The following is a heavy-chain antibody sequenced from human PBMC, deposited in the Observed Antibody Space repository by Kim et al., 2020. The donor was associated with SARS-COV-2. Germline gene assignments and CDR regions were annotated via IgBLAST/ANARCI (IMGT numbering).Heavy chain of an antibody. CDR1: GFTFSDYY. CDR3: ARDLHSSGGKFSQFDY. CDR2: ISSSGTTI. V-gene: IGHV3-11*01. Sequence: GGSLRLSCAASGFTFSDYYMNWIRQAPGKGLEWVAYISSSGTTIYYADSVKGRFTISRDNGKNSVYLQMNSLRAEDTAMYYCARDLHSSGGKFSQFDYWGQGTLATVSX. J-gene: IGHJ4*02. D-gene: IGHD6-19*01.